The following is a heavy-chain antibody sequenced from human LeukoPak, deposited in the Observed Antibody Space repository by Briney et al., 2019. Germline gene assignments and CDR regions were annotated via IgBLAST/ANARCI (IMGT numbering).Heavy chain of an antibody. CDR1: GGSISSSNW. D-gene: IGHD3-22*01. J-gene: IGHJ5*02. V-gene: IGHV4-4*02. CDR3: ARFYYYDSSGYSPRNWFDP. Sequence: SETLSLTCAVSGGSISSSNWWSWVRQPPGKGLEWIGEIYHSGSTNYNPSLKSRVTISVDKSKNQFSLKLSSVTAADTAVYYCARFYYYDSSGYSPRNWFDPWGQGTLVTVSS. CDR2: IYHSGST.